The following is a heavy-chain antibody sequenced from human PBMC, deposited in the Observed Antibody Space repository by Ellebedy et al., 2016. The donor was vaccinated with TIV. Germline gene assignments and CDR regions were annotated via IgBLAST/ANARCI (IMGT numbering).Heavy chain of an antibody. CDR2: VSAQNSNS. J-gene: IGHJ4*02. CDR1: GYTFTTYG. V-gene: IGHV1-18*01. Sequence: AASVKVSCKASGYTFTTYGINWVRQAPGQGLEWIGWVSAQNSNSGYGQNVQGRVNLTTDTSTTTAYMELRNLRSDDTAVYYCARDLWFGDLSPEGYWGQGTLVTVSS. CDR3: ARDLWFGDLSPEGY. D-gene: IGHD3-10*01.